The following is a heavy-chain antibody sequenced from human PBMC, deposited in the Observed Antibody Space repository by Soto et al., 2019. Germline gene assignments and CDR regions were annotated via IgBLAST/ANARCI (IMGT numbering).Heavy chain of an antibody. J-gene: IGHJ6*02. D-gene: IGHD6-19*01. CDR1: GGSISSYY. V-gene: IGHV4-59*01. CDR2: VYYSGST. CDR3: ARDKVNIGVDGTHYFYGMDV. Sequence: QVQLQESGPGLVKPSETLSLTCTVSGGSISSYYWSWIRQPPGKGLEWIGYVYYSGSTRDNPSLKSRVTISVDTYKNQFSLKLSSVTAADTAVYYCARDKVNIGVDGTHYFYGMDVWGQGTTVTVSS.